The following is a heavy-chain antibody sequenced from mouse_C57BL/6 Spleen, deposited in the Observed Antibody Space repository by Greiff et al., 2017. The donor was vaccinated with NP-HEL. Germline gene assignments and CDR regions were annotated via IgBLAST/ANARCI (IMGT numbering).Heavy chain of an antibody. CDR3: AKDYGSSYDWYFDV. Sequence: EVNVVESGGGLVKPGGSLKLSCAASGFTFSDYGMHWVRQAPEKGLEWVAYISSGSSTIYYADTVKGRFTISRDNAKNTLFLQMTSLRSEDTAMYYCAKDYGSSYDWYFDVWGTGTTVTVSS. V-gene: IGHV5-17*01. D-gene: IGHD1-1*01. J-gene: IGHJ1*03. CDR2: ISSGSSTI. CDR1: GFTFSDYG.